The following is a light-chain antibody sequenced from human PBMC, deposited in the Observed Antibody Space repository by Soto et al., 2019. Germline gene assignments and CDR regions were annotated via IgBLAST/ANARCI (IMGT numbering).Light chain of an antibody. Sequence: QSALTQPASVSGSPGQSITISCTGTSSDVGSYNFVSWYQLHPGKAPKLMIYEVSNRPSGVSIRFSGSKSGNTASLTISGLQAEDEADYYCSSYTTSATPGVFGTGTKLTVL. CDR1: SSDVGSYNF. CDR3: SSYTTSATPGV. CDR2: EVS. J-gene: IGLJ1*01. V-gene: IGLV2-14*01.